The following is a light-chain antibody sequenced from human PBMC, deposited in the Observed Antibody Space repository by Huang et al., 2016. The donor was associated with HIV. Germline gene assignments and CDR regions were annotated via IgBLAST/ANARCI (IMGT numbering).Light chain of an antibody. Sequence: DIQMTQSPSSLSASVGDRVTITCRASQGISNSLAWYQQKPWRAPKLLLFSVSRLESGVPSRFSGGGSGTDYTLTITSLQPEDFATYYCQQYYGTPLTFGGGTKVEIK. CDR1: QGISNS. J-gene: IGKJ4*01. V-gene: IGKV1-NL1*01. CDR2: SVS. CDR3: QQYYGTPLT.